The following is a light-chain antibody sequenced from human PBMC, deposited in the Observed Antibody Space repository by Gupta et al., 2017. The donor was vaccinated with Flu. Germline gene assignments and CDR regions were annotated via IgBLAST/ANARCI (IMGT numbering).Light chain of an antibody. Sequence: VGDRVTITCRASQSISSWLAWYQQKPGKAPKLLIYKASSVESGVPSRFSGSGSGTEFTLTISSLQPDDFATYCWQHYKAYSTFGQGTNVEIK. J-gene: IGKJ1*01. CDR1: QSISSW. CDR3: QHYKAYST. V-gene: IGKV1-5*03. CDR2: KAS.